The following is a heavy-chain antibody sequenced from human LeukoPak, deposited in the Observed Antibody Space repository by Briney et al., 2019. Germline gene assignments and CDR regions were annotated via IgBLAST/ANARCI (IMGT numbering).Heavy chain of an antibody. D-gene: IGHD6-19*01. CDR1: GGSISSYY. J-gene: IGHJ4*02. CDR3: ARGGLDYFDS. Sequence: SETLSLTCTVSGGSISSYYWSWIRQPPGKGLEWIGYIYYSGSTNYNPSLKSQVTISVDTSKNQFSLQLSSVTAADTAVYYCARGGLDYFDSWGQGTLVTVSS. CDR2: IYYSGST. V-gene: IGHV4-59*08.